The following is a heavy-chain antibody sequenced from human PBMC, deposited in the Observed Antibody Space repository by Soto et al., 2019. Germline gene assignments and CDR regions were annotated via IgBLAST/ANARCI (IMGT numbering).Heavy chain of an antibody. CDR2: ISAYNGNT. V-gene: IGHV1-18*01. CDR3: ARGGGYCSSTSCHNWFDP. D-gene: IGHD2-2*01. Sequence: ASVKVSCKASGYTFTSYAMHWVRQAPGQRLEWMGWISAYNGNTNYAQKLQGRVTMTTDTSTSTAYMELRSLRSDDTAVYYCARGGGYCSSTSCHNWFDPWGQGTLVTVSS. CDR1: GYTFTSYA. J-gene: IGHJ5*02.